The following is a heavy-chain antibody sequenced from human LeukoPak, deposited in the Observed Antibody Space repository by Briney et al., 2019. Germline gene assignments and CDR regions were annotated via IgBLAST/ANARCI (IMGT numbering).Heavy chain of an antibody. CDR2: MHYSGST. CDR3: CGSGWFAGPFGY. Sequence: SETLSLTCSVSGGSITKNGYYWGWIRQSPETGLEWIGSMHYSGSTYYNPSLNSRVTISVDTSKNQFSLKLTSVTAADTAVYYCCGSGWFAGPFGYWGQGALVTVSS. J-gene: IGHJ4*02. CDR1: GGSITKNGYY. D-gene: IGHD6-19*01. V-gene: IGHV4-39*07.